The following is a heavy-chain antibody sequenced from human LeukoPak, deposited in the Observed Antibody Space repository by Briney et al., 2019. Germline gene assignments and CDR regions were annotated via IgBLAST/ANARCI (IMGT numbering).Heavy chain of an antibody. V-gene: IGHV4-4*09. Sequence: SETLSLTCAVSGGSISSNYWAWIRQPPGQGLEWIAYIHSSGYTNYNPFLRSRVTISVDTSKNEFSLRVTSVTAADAAVYYCARGIFYGGRNQYIWFDLWGQGTLVTVSS. CDR2: IHSSGYT. CDR1: GGSISSNY. J-gene: IGHJ5*02. CDR3: ARGIFYGGRNQYIWFDL. D-gene: IGHD4-23*01.